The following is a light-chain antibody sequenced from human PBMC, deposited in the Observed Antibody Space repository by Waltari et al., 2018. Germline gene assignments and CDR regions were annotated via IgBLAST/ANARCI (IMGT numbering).Light chain of an antibody. CDR1: ISDVGGYDY. CDR2: ELN. J-gene: IGLJ2*01. CDR3: SSYAGSNTVV. V-gene: IGLV2-8*01. Sequence: QSALTQPPSASGSPGQSVTISCTGTISDVGGYDYVPWYQQHPGKAPKVKIYELNKRPSGVPYRFSGSKSGSTASLTVSGLQADDEAAYYCSSYAGSNTVVFGGGTKLTVL.